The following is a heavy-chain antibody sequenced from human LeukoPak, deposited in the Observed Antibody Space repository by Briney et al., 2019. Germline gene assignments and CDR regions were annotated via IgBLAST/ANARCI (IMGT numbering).Heavy chain of an antibody. CDR2: TYYRTRWYN. J-gene: IGHJ4*02. CDR1: GDIITGNSIV. Sequence: SQTLSLTCAISGDIITGNSIVWNWIRQSPSRGLEWLGRTYYRTRWYNDYAMSVESRITLNPDTSKNQFSLHLKSVTPDDTAIYFCARDIRNGAAFDHWGQGTLVTVSS. D-gene: IGHD1-1*01. CDR3: ARDIRNGAAFDH. V-gene: IGHV6-1*01.